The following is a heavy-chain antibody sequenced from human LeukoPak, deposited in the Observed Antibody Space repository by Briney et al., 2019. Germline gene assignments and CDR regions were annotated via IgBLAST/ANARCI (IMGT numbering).Heavy chain of an antibody. CDR1: GFTFSSYA. V-gene: IGHV3-23*01. CDR2: ISGSGGST. Sequence: GGSLRLSCAASGFTFSSYAMSWVRQAPGKGLEWVSAISGSGGSTYYADSVKGRFTVSRDNSKNTLYLQMNSLRAEDTAVYYCARDHYGSGIPGYWGQGTLVTVSS. CDR3: ARDHYGSGIPGY. J-gene: IGHJ4*02. D-gene: IGHD3-10*01.